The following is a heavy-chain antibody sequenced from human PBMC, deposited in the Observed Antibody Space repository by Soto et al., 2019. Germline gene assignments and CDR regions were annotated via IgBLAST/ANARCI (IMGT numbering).Heavy chain of an antibody. CDR1: EFTFRNYP. CDR3: AREIPTIGPHFEY. V-gene: IGHV3-23*01. CDR2: ISHDGSQR. J-gene: IGHJ4*02. D-gene: IGHD2-2*01. Sequence: EVQLLDSGGGLVQPGGSLRLSCVASEFTFRNYPMTWVRQTPGEGLDWVATISHDGSQRYHADSVKGRFTISRDNSKNTLYLQMNSLRVEDTAIYYCAREIPTIGPHFEYWVQGTLVTVSS.